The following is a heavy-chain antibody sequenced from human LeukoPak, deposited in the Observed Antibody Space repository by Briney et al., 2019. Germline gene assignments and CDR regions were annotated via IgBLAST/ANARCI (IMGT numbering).Heavy chain of an antibody. CDR3: ARVKGIFGVVNDFDY. CDR1: GFTFSNAW. V-gene: IGHV3-15*01. CDR2: IKSKTDGGTT. Sequence: GGSLRLSCAASGFTFSNAWMSWVRQAPGKGLEWVGRIKSKTDGGTTDYAAPVKGRFTISRDDSKNTLYLQMNSLKTEDTAVYYCARVKGIFGVVNDFDYWGQGTLVTVSS. J-gene: IGHJ4*02. D-gene: IGHD3-3*01.